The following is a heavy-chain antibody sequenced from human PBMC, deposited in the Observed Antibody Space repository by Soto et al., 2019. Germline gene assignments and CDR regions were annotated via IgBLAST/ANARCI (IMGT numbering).Heavy chain of an antibody. Sequence: GGSLRLSCAASGFTFSDYYMSWIRQAPGKGLEWVAYISSSDNIIYYADSVKGRFTISRDNAKNSLFLQMTSLTAEDTAIYYCVRGGGGGLFDPWGQGTMVTVSS. V-gene: IGHV3-11*04. D-gene: IGHD2-15*01. CDR2: ISSSDNII. CDR1: GFTFSDYY. J-gene: IGHJ5*02. CDR3: VRGGGGGLFDP.